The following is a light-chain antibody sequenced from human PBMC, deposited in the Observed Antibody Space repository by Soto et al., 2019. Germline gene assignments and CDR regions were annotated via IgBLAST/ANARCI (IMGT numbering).Light chain of an antibody. CDR2: HAS. V-gene: IGKV1-5*01. CDR3: QQYSSCLYT. CDR1: QSISNW. J-gene: IGKJ2*01. Sequence: DIHMTQSPSTLSASAGERVTITCRASQSISNWLAWYQQKPGKAPKLLIYHASSLQSGVPSSFTGSGSGTEFTLTITSLQPDDFATYFCQQYSSCLYTFGQGTKLEIK.